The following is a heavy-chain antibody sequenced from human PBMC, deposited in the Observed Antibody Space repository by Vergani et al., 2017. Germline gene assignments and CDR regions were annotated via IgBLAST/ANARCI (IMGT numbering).Heavy chain of an antibody. CDR1: GFTFDDYA. CDR2: ISSSSSYI. V-gene: IGHV3-21*01. J-gene: IGHJ4*02. Sequence: EVQLVESGGGLVQPGRSLRLSCAASGFTFDDYAMHWVRQAPGKGLEWVSSISSSSSYIYYADSVKGRFTISRDNAKNSLYLQMNSLRAEDTAVYYCARDRVGVVPAAMFDYWGQGTLVTVSS. D-gene: IGHD2-2*01. CDR3: ARDRVGVVPAAMFDY.